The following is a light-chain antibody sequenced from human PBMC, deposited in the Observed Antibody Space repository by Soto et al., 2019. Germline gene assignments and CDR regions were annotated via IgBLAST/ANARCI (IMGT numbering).Light chain of an antibody. CDR1: PSVSGSN. V-gene: IGKV3-20*01. Sequence: EIVLTQSPGTLSLSPGERATLSCRASPSVSGSNLAWYQQKPGQAPRLXIYDTSNRKTGIPARFSGSGSGTEFTLTISRLEPEDFEVYYCQQYGNSTITFGQGTRLEIK. CDR2: DTS. CDR3: QQYGNSTIT. J-gene: IGKJ5*01.